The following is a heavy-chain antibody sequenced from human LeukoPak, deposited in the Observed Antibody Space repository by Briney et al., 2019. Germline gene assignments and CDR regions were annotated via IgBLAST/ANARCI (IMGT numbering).Heavy chain of an antibody. V-gene: IGHV1-69-2*01. Sequence: ASVKVSCKVSGYTFTDYYMHWVQQAPGKGLEWMGLVDPEDGETIYAEKFQGRVTITADTSTDTAYVELSSLRSEDTAVYYCANSLEDSPTDYWGQGTLVTVSS. CDR3: ANSLEDSPTDY. CDR1: GYTFTDYY. J-gene: IGHJ4*02. D-gene: IGHD1-1*01. CDR2: VDPEDGET.